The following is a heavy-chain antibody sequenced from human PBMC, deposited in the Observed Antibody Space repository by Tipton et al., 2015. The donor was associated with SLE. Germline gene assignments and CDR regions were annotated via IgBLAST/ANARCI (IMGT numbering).Heavy chain of an antibody. V-gene: IGHV3-30*04. CDR1: GFTFSSYA. CDR2: ISYDGSNK. Sequence: SLRLSCAASGFTFSSYAMHWVRQAPGKGLEWVAVISYDGSNKYYADSVKGRFTISRDNSKNTLYLQMNSLRAEDTAVCYCARLREVIAGDYWGQGTLVTVSS. J-gene: IGHJ4*02. D-gene: IGHD2-21*01. CDR3: ARLREVIAGDY.